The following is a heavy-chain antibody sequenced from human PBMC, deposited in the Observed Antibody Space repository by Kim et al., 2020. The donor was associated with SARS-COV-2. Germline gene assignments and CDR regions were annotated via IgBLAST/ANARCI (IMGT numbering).Heavy chain of an antibody. V-gene: IGHV1-8*01. Sequence: KFQGRVTMTRNTSISTAYMELSSLRSEDTAVYYCARVYSSSWYYLYYFDYWGQGTLVTVSS. D-gene: IGHD6-13*01. J-gene: IGHJ4*02. CDR3: ARVYSSSWYYLYYFDY.